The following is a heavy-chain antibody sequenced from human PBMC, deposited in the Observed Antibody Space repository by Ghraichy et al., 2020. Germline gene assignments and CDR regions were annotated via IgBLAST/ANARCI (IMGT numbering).Heavy chain of an antibody. CDR1: GFTFSSYA. V-gene: IGHV3-23*01. J-gene: IGHJ4*02. CDR2: ISGSGGST. D-gene: IGHD3-3*01. CDR3: AKTPYDFWSGYYMTPAY. Sequence: GESLNISCAASGFTFSSYAMSWVRQAPGKGLEWVSAISGSGGSTYYADSVKGRFTISRDNSKNTLYLQMNSLRAEDTAVYYCAKTPYDFWSGYYMTPAYWGQGTLVTVSS.